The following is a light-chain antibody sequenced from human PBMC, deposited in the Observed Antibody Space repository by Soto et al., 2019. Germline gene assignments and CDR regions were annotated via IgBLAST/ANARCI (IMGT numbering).Light chain of an antibody. CDR1: QTVRTNY. CDR3: QQDSDSPPT. J-gene: IGKJ4*01. V-gene: IGKV3-20*01. Sequence: EIVLTQSPGTLSLSPGERATLSCRASQTVRTNYLAWFQHKPGQAPRLLIYGASSRATGIPDRFSGSGSGTDFTLTIKRVEPEDLAVDVWQQDSDSPPTFGGGTKVEIK. CDR2: GAS.